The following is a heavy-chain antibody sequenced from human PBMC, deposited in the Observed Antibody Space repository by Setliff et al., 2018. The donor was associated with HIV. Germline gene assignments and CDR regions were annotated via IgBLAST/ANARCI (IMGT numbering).Heavy chain of an antibody. CDR2: ISAYNGDT. CDR1: GFTFNYYG. V-gene: IGHV1-18*01. CDR3: ARDPSNTSGWLPYYDY. J-gene: IGHJ4*02. D-gene: IGHD6-19*01. Sequence: ASVKVSCKTSGFTFNYYGITWVRQAPGQGLEWMGWISAYNGDTKYSQTFQGRVTMTTDTSTATAFMELRSLRSDDTAVYYCARDPSNTSGWLPYYDYWGQGTLVTVSS.